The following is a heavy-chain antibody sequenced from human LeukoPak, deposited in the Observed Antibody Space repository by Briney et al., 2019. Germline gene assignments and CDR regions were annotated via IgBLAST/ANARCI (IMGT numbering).Heavy chain of an antibody. CDR2: IIPILGIA. D-gene: IGHD5-18*01. Sequence: SVKVSCKASEGTFSSYAISWVRQAPGQGLEWMGRIIPILGIANYAQKFQGRVTITADKSTSTAYMELSSLRSEDTAVYYCARSGYSYGHYGMDVWGQGTTVTVSS. V-gene: IGHV1-69*04. CDR3: ARSGYSYGHYGMDV. J-gene: IGHJ6*02. CDR1: EGTFSSYA.